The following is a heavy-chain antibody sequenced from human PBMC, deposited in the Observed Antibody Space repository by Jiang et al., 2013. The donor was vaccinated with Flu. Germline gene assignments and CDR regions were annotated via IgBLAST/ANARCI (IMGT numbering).Heavy chain of an antibody. CDR1: GGSISSSNW. CDR3: ARYTLTIFGEYAFDI. J-gene: IGHJ3*02. Sequence: GSGLVKPSGTLSLTCAVSGGSISSSNWWSWVRQPPGKGLEWIGEIYHSGSTNYNPSLKSRVTISVDKSKNQFSLKLSSVTAADTAVYYCARYTLTIFGEYAFDIWGQGTMVTVSS. D-gene: IGHD3-3*01. CDR2: IYHSGST. V-gene: IGHV4-4*02.